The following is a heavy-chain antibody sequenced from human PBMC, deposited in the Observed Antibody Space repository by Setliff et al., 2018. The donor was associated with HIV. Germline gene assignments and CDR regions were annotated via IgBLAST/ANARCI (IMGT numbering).Heavy chain of an antibody. CDR1: GFTFSSHG. V-gene: IGHV3-33*03. CDR3: AKEGTIAMAGAHYYYYYMDV. CDR2: IWYDGSDK. J-gene: IGHJ6*03. Sequence: PGGSLRLSCAASGFTFSSHGMHWVRQAPGKGLEWVAVIWYDGSDKYYADSVKGRCTISRDNSKNTLYLQMNSLRAEDTAVYYCAKEGTIAMAGAHYYYYYMDVWGKGTTVTVSS. D-gene: IGHD6-19*01.